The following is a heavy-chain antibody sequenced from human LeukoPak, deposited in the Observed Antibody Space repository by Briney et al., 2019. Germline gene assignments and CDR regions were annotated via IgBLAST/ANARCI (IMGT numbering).Heavy chain of an antibody. V-gene: IGHV1-18*01. J-gene: IGHJ3*02. CDR1: GYNFSRYG. CDR2: ISAYNGNT. D-gene: IGHD1-26*01. Sequence: GASVKVSCKASGYNFSRYGISWVRQAPGQGLEWMGWISAYNGNTNYAQKLQGRVTMTKDTSTSTVYMELRALRSDDTAVYYCARGKPYSGSYGDAFEIWGQGTMVTVSS. CDR3: ARGKPYSGSYGDAFEI.